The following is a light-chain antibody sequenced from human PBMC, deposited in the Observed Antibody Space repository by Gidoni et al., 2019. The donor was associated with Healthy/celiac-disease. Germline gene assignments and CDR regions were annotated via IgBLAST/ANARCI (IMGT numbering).Light chain of an antibody. Sequence: IVVLTSSAATASSPPGGATTSSSATRSVVSSYLAWYQQKPGQAPRLLIYGTSSRATGTPARFSGSGSGTDFTLTISSLEPEDFAVYYCQQCGSSPWTFGQXTKVEI. CDR3: QQCGSSPWT. V-gene: IGKV3-20*01. CDR1: RSVVSSY. CDR2: GTS. J-gene: IGKJ1*01.